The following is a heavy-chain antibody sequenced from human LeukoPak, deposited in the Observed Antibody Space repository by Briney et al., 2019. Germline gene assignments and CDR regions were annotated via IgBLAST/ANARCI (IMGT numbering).Heavy chain of an antibody. CDR1: GFTFSNHN. CDR3: ARLKLLWSNYFDY. J-gene: IGHJ4*02. CDR2: ISGRGEAI. Sequence: GGSLRLSCAASGFTFSNHNMDWVRQAPGKGLEWISYISGRGEAIFYADSVQGRFTISRDNAKNSLYLQMNSLRAEDTAVYYCARLKLLWSNYFDYWGQGTLVTVSS. D-gene: IGHD2-2*01. V-gene: IGHV3-48*04.